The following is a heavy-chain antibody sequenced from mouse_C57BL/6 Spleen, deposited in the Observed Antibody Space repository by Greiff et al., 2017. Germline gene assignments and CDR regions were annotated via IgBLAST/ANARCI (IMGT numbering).Heavy chain of an antibody. Sequence: QVQLQQPGAELVRPGSSVKLSCKASGYTFTSYWMHWVKQRPIQGLEWIGNIDPSDSETHYNQKFKDKATLTVDKSSSTAYMQLSSLTSEDSAVYYCERDSTTGYFDVWGTGTTVTVSA. CDR3: ERDSTTGYFDV. CDR1: GYTFTSYW. CDR2: IDPSDSET. D-gene: IGHD2-12*01. J-gene: IGHJ1*03. V-gene: IGHV1-52*01.